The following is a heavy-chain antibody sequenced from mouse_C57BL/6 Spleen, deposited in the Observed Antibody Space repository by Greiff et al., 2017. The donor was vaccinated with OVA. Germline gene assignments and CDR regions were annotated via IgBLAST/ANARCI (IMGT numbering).Heavy chain of an antibody. J-gene: IGHJ2*01. Sequence: VQLQQPGAELVKPGASVKLSCKASGYTFTSYWMQWVKQRPGQGLEWIGEIDPSDSYTNYNQKFKGKATLTVDTSSSTAYMQLSSLTSEDSAVDYCATGYYFDYWGQGTTLTVSS. V-gene: IGHV1-50*01. CDR3: ATGYYFDY. CDR2: IDPSDSYT. D-gene: IGHD1-2*01. CDR1: GYTFTSYW.